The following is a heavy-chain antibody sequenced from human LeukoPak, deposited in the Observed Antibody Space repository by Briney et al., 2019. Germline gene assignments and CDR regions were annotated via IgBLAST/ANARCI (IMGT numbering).Heavy chain of an antibody. J-gene: IGHJ4*02. V-gene: IGHV3-7*01. CDR1: GFTFSHYW. D-gene: IGHD3-9*01. Sequence: GGSLRLSCAASGFTFSHYWMTWVRQAPGKGLEWVANINKDGSDIYYVDSVRGRFTISRDNARNTVFLQMNSLRAEDTAVYYCARDFDMGITPGDDFDFWGQGTLVTVSS. CDR3: ARDFDMGITPGDDFDF. CDR2: INKDGSDI.